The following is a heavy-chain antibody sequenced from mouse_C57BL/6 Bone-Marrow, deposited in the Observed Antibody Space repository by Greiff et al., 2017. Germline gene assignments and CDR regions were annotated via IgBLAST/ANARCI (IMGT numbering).Heavy chain of an antibody. D-gene: IGHD2-14*01. J-gene: IGHJ4*01. V-gene: IGHV5-15*01. Sequence: EVKLMESGGGLVQPGGSLKLSCAASGFTFSDYGMAWVRQAPRKGPEWVAFISNLACSIYYADTVTGRFTISRENAKNTLYLEMSSLRSEDTAMYYCARLGYRGAIDYWGQGTSVTVSS. CDR3: ARLGYRGAIDY. CDR1: GFTFSDYG. CDR2: ISNLACSI.